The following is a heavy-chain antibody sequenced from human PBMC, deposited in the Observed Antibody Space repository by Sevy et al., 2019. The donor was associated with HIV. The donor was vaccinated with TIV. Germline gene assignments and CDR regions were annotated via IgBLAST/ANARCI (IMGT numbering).Heavy chain of an antibody. CDR2: ISAHNGNT. D-gene: IGHD6-19*01. CDR1: GYTFTSYG. CDR3: VRDSQWLDGKSFDY. J-gene: IGHJ4*02. Sequence: ASVKVSCKASGYTFTSYGISWVRQAPGHRLEWMGWISAHNGNTNCAQKLQGRVTMTTDTSTSTAYMELRSLRSDDTAVYYCVRDSQWLDGKSFDYWGQGTLVTVSS. V-gene: IGHV1-18*01.